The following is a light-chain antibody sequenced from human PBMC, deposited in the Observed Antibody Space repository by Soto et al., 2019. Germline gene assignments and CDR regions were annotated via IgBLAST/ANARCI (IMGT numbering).Light chain of an antibody. Sequence: IQMTQSPSSLSASVGDRVTITCRASQSISSYLNWYQQKPGKAPKLLIYAASSLQSGVPSRSSGSGSGTEFTLTISSLQPDDFATYYCQHYNSYSEAFGQGTKVDIK. V-gene: IGKV1-5*01. CDR2: AAS. J-gene: IGKJ1*01. CDR3: QHYNSYSEA. CDR1: QSISSY.